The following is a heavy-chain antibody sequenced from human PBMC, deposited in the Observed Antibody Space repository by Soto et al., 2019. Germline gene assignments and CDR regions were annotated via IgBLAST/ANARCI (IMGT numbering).Heavy chain of an antibody. V-gene: IGHV3-23*01. J-gene: IGHJ4*02. CDR3: AKGSSRYYDSFDY. CDR1: GFTFSNYA. Sequence: SCAASGFTFSNYAMYWVRQTPGKGLEWVSAITASGGSTYYADSVKGRFTISRDNSKNTMSLQMNSLRAEDRALYYCAKGSSRYYDSFDYWGQGTLVTVSS. D-gene: IGHD3-22*01. CDR2: ITASGGST.